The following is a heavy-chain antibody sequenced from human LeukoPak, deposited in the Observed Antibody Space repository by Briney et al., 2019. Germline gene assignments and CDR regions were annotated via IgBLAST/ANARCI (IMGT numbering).Heavy chain of an antibody. J-gene: IGHJ5*02. CDR3: AGVRYYYDSSGYFTDKKSNNWFDP. D-gene: IGHD3-22*01. CDR1: GGSISSYY. Sequence: SETLSLTCTVSGGSISSYYWSWIRQPPGKGLEWIGYIYYSGSTNYNPSLKSRVTISVDTSKNQFSLRLSSVTAADTAVYYCAGVRYYYDSSGYFTDKKSNNWFDPWGQGTLVTVSS. CDR2: IYYSGST. V-gene: IGHV4-59*01.